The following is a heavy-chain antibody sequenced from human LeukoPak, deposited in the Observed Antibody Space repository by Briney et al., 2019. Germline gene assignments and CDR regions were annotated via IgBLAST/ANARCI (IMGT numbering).Heavy chain of an antibody. J-gene: IGHJ4*02. Sequence: GGSLRLFCAASGFTFSSYAMHWVRQAPGKGLEWVAVISYDGSNKYYADSVKGRFTISRDNSKNTLYLQINSLRAEDTAVYYCARDDSSSSEYYFDYWGQGTLVTVSS. CDR2: ISYDGSNK. D-gene: IGHD6-6*01. CDR1: GFTFSSYA. V-gene: IGHV3-30*01. CDR3: ARDDSSSSEYYFDY.